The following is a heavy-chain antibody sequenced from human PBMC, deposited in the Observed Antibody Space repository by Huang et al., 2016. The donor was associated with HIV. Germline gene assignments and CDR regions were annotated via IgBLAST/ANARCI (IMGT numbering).Heavy chain of an antibody. Sequence: QVQLVQSGAEVKKPGSSVKVSCKASGGTFNSYAINWVRQAPGEGLEWMGGVIPSFGTTKSAQKFQGRVTITADESTGTAYMELSSLRANDTAVYYCARSQSGAATAMGSDYYYYNYMDVWGKGTTVTVSS. J-gene: IGHJ6*03. CDR1: GGTFNSYA. CDR3: ARSQSGAATAMGSDYYYYNYMDV. D-gene: IGHD5-18*01. V-gene: IGHV1-69*13. CDR2: VIPSFGTT.